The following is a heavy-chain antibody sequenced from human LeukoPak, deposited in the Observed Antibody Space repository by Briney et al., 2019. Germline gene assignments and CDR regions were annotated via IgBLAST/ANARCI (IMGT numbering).Heavy chain of an antibody. V-gene: IGHV3-48*01. CDR1: GFTFSSYS. Sequence: PGGSLRLSCAASGFTFSSYSMDWVRQAPGKGLEWVSYISSSSSTIYYVDSVKGRFTISRDNAKNSLYLQMNSLRAEDTAVYYCARHRTASDYWGQGTLVTVSS. D-gene: IGHD3-16*02. J-gene: IGHJ4*02. CDR3: ARHRTASDY. CDR2: ISSSSSTI.